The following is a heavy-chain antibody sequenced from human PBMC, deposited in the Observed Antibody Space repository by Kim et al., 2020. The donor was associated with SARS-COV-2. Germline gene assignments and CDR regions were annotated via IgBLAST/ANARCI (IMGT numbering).Heavy chain of an antibody. D-gene: IGHD3-10*01. J-gene: IGHJ1*01. V-gene: IGHV3-48*03. Sequence: YYAGSVKGRFTISRDNAKNSLFLLRNSLRAEEKAVYYCAREGFGGFGDGWGQGTLVTVSS. CDR3: AREGFGGFGDG.